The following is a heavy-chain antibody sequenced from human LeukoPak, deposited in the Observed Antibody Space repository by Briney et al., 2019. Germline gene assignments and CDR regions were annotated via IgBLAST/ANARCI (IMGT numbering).Heavy chain of an antibody. Sequence: SETLSLTCTVSGYSVSSGYYWGWIRQPPGKGLEWIGSMYHSGDTYYNPSLKSRVTISVDTSKNQLSLKLSSVTAADTAVYYCARVIATGWRQNDLWGQGTLVTVSS. CDR1: GYSVSSGYY. D-gene: IGHD6-19*01. J-gene: IGHJ5*02. CDR3: ARVIATGWRQNDL. CDR2: MYHSGDT. V-gene: IGHV4-38-2*02.